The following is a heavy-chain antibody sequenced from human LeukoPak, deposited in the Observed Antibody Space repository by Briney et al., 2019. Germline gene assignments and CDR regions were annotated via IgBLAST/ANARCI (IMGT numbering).Heavy chain of an antibody. CDR1: GFSYSSYT. V-gene: IGHV3-21*01. J-gene: IGHJ6*02. D-gene: IGHD4-17*01. CDR3: TSSTGVTTGYGMDV. Sequence: GGSLRLSCAASGFSYSSYTMNWVRQAPGKGLEWVSSISGSSYYIYYADSVKGGFTISRDNAKNSLYLQMNSLRAEDTAVYYCTSSTGVTTGYGMDVWGQGTTVTVSS. CDR2: ISGSSYYI.